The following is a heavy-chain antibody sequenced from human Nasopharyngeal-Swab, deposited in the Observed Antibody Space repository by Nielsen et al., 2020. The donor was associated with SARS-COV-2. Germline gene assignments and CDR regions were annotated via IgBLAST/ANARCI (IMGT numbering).Heavy chain of an antibody. Sequence: GGSLRLSCAASGFIFSGSAIHWVRQASGKGLEWVGCTGDKDHNYATTYGASVQGRFTIARDDAKNTALLQMDSLKTEDTALYYCTTDFYFDYWGQATLVTVSS. J-gene: IGHJ4*02. V-gene: IGHV3-73*01. CDR3: TTDFYFDY. CDR1: GFIFSGSA. CDR2: TGDKDHNYAT.